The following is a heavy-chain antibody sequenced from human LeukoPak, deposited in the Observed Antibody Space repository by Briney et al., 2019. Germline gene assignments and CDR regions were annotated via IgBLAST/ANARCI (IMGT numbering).Heavy chain of an antibody. CDR1: GFTFSGSA. Sequence: GGSLRLSCAASGFTFSGSAMHWVRQAPGKGLEWVAVISYDGSNKYYADSVKGRFTISRDNSKNTLYLQMNSLRAEDTAVYYCAGNSEYYDSSGYYYYNDYWGQGTLVTVSS. CDR2: ISYDGSNK. D-gene: IGHD3-22*01. CDR3: AGNSEYYDSSGYYYYNDY. V-gene: IGHV3-30*04. J-gene: IGHJ4*02.